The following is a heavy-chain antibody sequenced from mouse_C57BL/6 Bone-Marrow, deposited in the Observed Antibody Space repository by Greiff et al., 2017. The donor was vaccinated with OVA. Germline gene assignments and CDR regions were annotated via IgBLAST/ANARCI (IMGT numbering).Heavy chain of an antibody. CDR3: ARRTYYSKGYFDY. V-gene: IGHV5-6*01. CDR1: GFTFSSYG. Sequence: EVQRVESGGDLVKPGGSLKLSCAASGFTFSSYGMSWVRQTPDKRLEWVATISSGGSYTYYPDSVKGRFTISRDNAKNTLYLQMSSLKSEDTAMYYCARRTYYSKGYFDYWGQGTTLTVSS. J-gene: IGHJ2*01. D-gene: IGHD2-5*01. CDR2: ISSGGSYT.